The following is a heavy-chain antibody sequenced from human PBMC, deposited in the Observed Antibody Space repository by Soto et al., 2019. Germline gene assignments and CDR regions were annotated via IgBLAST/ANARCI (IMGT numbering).Heavy chain of an antibody. D-gene: IGHD3-16*01. CDR2: IFDRGTT. Sequence: WTWIRQLPGKGLEYIGYIFDRGTTFYNPSLKGRVTISADTSKNQLSLKLTSVTAADTALYHCARGTGGYWFDPWGQGTLVTVSA. CDR3: ARGTGGYWFDP. J-gene: IGHJ5*02. V-gene: IGHV4-31*02.